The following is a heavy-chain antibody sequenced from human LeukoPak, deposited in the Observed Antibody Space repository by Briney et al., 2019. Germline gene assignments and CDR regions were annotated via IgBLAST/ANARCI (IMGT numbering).Heavy chain of an antibody. CDR1: GGSFSGYY. D-gene: IGHD3-9*01. Sequence: SETLSLTCAVYGGSFSGYYWSWIRQPPGKGLEWIGEINHSGSTNYNPSLKSRVTISVDTSKNQFSLKLSSVTAADTAVYYCARIKLGSLTGYPDYWGQGTLVTVSS. V-gene: IGHV4-34*01. CDR2: INHSGST. CDR3: ARIKLGSLTGYPDY. J-gene: IGHJ4*02.